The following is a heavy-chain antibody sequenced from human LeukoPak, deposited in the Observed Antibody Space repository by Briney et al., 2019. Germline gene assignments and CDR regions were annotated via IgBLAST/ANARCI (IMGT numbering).Heavy chain of an antibody. CDR1: GFTVSSNY. CDR3: ARVPTTVTTGYFDY. V-gene: IGHV3-53*01. D-gene: IGHD4-17*01. J-gene: IGHJ4*02. CDR2: NYSDCYT. Sequence: PGAALIHSCAASGFTVSSNYMSSGRQAPGKVLERVSVNYSDCYTYYADSVKGRFTTSRDNSKDKLYVQMSRVRDEDTAVYYCARVPTTVTTGYFDYWGQGTLVAV.